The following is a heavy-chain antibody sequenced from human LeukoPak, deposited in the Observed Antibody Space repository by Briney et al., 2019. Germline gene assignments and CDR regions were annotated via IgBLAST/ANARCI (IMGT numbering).Heavy chain of an antibody. J-gene: IGHJ4*02. CDR2: ISYDGSYK. CDR3: AREVITVAATV. CDR1: GFTFSSYA. Sequence: GGSLRLSCAASGFTFSSYAMHWVRQAPGTGLEWVAVISYDGSYKYYADSVKGRFTISRDNSKNTLYLQMNSLRVEDTAMYYCAREVITVAATVWGQGTLVTVSS. D-gene: IGHD6-19*01. V-gene: IGHV3-30*04.